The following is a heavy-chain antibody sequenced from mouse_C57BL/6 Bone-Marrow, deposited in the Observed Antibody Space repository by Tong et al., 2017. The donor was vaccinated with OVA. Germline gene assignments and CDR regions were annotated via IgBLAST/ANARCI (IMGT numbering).Heavy chain of an antibody. CDR1: GFAFSSYD. CDR2: ISSGGGST. CDR3: ARHGPTIGIYFDY. J-gene: IGHJ2*01. Sequence: EVQLQESGGGLVKPGGSLKLSCAASGFAFSSYDMSWVRQTPEKRLEWVAYISSGGGSTYYPDTVKGRFTISRDNAKKTLYLQMSRLKDEDTAMYYCARHGPTIGIYFDYWGQGTTLTVSS. D-gene: IGHD2-14*01. V-gene: IGHV5-12-1*01.